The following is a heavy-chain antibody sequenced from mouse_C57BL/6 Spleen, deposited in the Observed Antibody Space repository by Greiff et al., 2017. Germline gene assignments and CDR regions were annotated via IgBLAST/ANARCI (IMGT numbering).Heavy chain of an antibody. Sequence: VQLKESGAELVRPGASVKLSCTASGFNIKDDYMHWVKQRPEQGLEWIGWIDPENGDTEYASKFQGKATITADTSANTAYLQLSSLTSEDTAVYYCTKDPYAMDYWGQGTSVTVSS. V-gene: IGHV14-4*01. J-gene: IGHJ4*01. CDR2: IDPENGDT. CDR1: GFNIKDDY. CDR3: TKDPYAMDY.